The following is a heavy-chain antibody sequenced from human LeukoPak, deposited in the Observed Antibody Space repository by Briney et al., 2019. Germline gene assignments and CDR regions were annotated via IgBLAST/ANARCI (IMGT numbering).Heavy chain of an antibody. V-gene: IGHV4-59*01. J-gene: IGHJ4*02. CDR2: FYYSGDT. CDR1: GDSIRGFY. D-gene: IGHD3-9*01. CDR3: ARWDYDISTGHRYSDY. Sequence: SETLSLTCNVSGDSIRGFYWGWIRQPPGKGLEGIGYFYYSGDTNYNPALESRVIISVDTSKNQFSLKLSSLTAADTAVYYCARWDYDISTGHRYSDYWGQGTLVIVSS.